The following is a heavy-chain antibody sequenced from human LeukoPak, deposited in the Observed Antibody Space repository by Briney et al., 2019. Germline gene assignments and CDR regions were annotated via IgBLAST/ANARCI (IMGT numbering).Heavy chain of an antibody. Sequence: PGGSLRLSCAASGFTVSSNYMSWVRQAPGKGLEWVSVIYSGGSTYYADSVKGRFTISRDNSKNTLYLRMNSLRAEDTAVCYCAREYYYGSGSYYNANWGQGTLVTVSS. CDR2: IYSGGST. CDR3: AREYYYGSGSYYNAN. CDR1: GFTVSSNY. J-gene: IGHJ4*02. V-gene: IGHV3-66*01. D-gene: IGHD3-10*01.